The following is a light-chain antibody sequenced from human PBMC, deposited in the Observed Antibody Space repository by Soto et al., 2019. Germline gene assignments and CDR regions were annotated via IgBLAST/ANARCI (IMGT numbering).Light chain of an antibody. J-gene: IGLJ2*01. V-gene: IGLV1-40*01. CDR3: QSYDSSLSGSV. CDR2: GNN. CDR1: SSKIGAGYD. Sequence: QSVLTQPPSVSGAPGQSVTISCTGSSSKIGAGYDVHWYQQLPGTAPKLLIFGNNNRPSGVPDRFSGSKSGTSASLAITGLQAEDEADYYCQSYDSSLSGSVFGGGTNLTVL.